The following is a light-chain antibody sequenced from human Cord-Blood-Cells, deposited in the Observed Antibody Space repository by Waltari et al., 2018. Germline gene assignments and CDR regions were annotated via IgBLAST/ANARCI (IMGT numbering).Light chain of an antibody. V-gene: IGKV3-15*01. CDR1: QSVSSN. J-gene: IGKJ2*03. CDR3: QQYNNWPPYS. CDR2: GAS. Sequence: EIVMTQSPATLSVSPGERATLSCRASQSVSSNLAWYQQKPGQAPRLLIYGASTRATGIPARFSGSGSGTEFTLTISILQSEDFAVYYCQQYNNWPPYSFGHGTKLEMK.